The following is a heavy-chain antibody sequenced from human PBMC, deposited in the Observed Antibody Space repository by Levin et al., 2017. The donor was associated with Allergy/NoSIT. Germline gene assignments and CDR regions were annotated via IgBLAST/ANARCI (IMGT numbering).Heavy chain of an antibody. Sequence: PGGSLRLSCAVSGITFSTYGMHWVRQAPGKGLEWVAIISYDGSNKYYADAVKGRFTISRDNSKNTLYLQMNSLRAEDTAVYYCAKSATYSYGDFDYWGQGTLVTVSS. V-gene: IGHV3-30*18. D-gene: IGHD5-18*01. CDR3: AKSATYSYGDFDY. CDR1: GITFSTYG. CDR2: ISYDGSNK. J-gene: IGHJ4*02.